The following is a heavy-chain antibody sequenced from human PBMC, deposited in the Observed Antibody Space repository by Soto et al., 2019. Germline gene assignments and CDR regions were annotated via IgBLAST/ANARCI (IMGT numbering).Heavy chain of an antibody. CDR1: GYTFTSYY. J-gene: IGHJ3*02. V-gene: IGHV1-46*01. D-gene: IGHD3-3*01. Sequence: ASVKVSCKASGYTFTSYYMHWVRQAPGQGLEWMGIINPSGGSTSYAQKFQGRVTMTRDTSTSTVYMELSSLRSEDTAVYYCARARNDDFWSGPLGAFDIWGQGTMVTVSS. CDR2: INPSGGST. CDR3: ARARNDDFWSGPLGAFDI.